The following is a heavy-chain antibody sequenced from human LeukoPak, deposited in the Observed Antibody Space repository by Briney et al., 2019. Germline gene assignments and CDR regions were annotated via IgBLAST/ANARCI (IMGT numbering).Heavy chain of an antibody. D-gene: IGHD6-13*01. Sequence: GGSLRLSCAASGFTFSNYNMNWVRQPPGKGLQWVSYISSSSNIIYYADSVKGRFTISRDNAKNSLFLQMNSLRAEDTAVYYCAKGTGSRPYDYWGQGTLVTVSS. CDR2: ISSSSNII. J-gene: IGHJ4*02. CDR3: AKGTGSRPYDY. CDR1: GFTFSNYN. V-gene: IGHV3-48*01.